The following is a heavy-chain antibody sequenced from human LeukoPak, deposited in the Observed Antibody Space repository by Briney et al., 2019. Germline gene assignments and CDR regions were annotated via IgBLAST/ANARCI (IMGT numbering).Heavy chain of an antibody. D-gene: IGHD2-15*01. CDR3: ARALRTPYYYYGMDV. Sequence: PGGPLRLSCAASGFTFSSYDMHWVRQATGKGLEWVSAIGTAGDTYYPGSVKGRFTISRENAKNSLYLQMNSLRAGDTAVYYCARALRTPYYYYGMDVWGQGTTVTVSS. CDR2: IGTAGDT. J-gene: IGHJ6*02. V-gene: IGHV3-13*01. CDR1: GFTFSSYD.